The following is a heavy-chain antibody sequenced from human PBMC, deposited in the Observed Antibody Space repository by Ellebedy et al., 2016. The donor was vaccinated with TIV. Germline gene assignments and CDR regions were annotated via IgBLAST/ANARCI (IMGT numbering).Heavy chain of an antibody. V-gene: IGHV3-33*01. CDR2: IWHEGSNK. CDR3: ARDGDLGYFDY. CDR1: GFTFNRYG. J-gene: IGHJ4*02. D-gene: IGHD7-27*01. Sequence: GESLKISCAASGFTFNRYGMHWVRQAPGKGLEWVAVIWHEGSNKYYADSVKGRFTISRDNSKNTVHLQMNSLRAEDTALYNCARDGDLGYFDYWGKGALVTVSS.